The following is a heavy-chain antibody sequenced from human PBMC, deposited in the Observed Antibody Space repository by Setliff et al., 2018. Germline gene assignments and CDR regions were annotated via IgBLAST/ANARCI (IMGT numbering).Heavy chain of an antibody. D-gene: IGHD4-17*01. J-gene: IGHJ1*01. CDR1: GGTFSSYA. Sequence: GASVKVSCKASGGTFSSYAISWVRQAPGQGLEWMGWINAGNGNTKYSQKFQGRVTITRDTSANTAYMELSSLRSEDTAVYYCARGSPTTVVNHAEKLQHWGQGTLVTVSS. CDR2: INAGNGNT. V-gene: IGHV1-3*01. CDR3: ARGSPTTVVNHAEKLQH.